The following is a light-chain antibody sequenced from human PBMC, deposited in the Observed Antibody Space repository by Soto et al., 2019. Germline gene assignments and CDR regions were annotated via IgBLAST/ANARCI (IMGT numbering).Light chain of an antibody. CDR3: QKYNSATRT. Sequence: DVQMTQSPSSLSAFVGDRVTITCRASQGIAPYLAWFQQKPGKVPKLLIYATSTLQSEVMSRFSGSGSGTEITLTISSLQPYDVVTYYCQKYNSATRTYGGGTKVELK. CDR2: ATS. CDR1: QGIAPY. J-gene: IGKJ4*01. V-gene: IGKV1-27*01.